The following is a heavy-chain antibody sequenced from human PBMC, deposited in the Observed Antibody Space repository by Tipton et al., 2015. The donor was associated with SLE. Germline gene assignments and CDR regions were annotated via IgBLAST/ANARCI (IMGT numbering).Heavy chain of an antibody. V-gene: IGHV4-39*07. CDR3: ARTRGSGGDAFDI. J-gene: IGHJ3*02. Sequence: TLSLTCTVSGGSISSSSYYWGWIRQPAGNGMVWSGSIYTSGRTNYNPSLKSRVTMSVDTSKKQFSLKLSSVTAADTAVYYCARTRGSGGDAFDIWGQGTMVTVSS. CDR1: GGSISSSSYY. D-gene: IGHD3-10*01. CDR2: IYTSGRT.